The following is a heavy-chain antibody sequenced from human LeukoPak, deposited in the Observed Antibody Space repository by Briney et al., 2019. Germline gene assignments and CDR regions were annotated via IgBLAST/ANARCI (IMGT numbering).Heavy chain of an antibody. D-gene: IGHD6-13*01. CDR2: INPNSGGT. Sequence: ASVKVSCKASGYTFTGYYMHWVREAPGQGLEWMGWINPNSGGTNYAQKFQGRVTMTRDTSISTAYMELSRLRSDDTAVYYCARATQPRDSSRFFDPWGQGTLVTVSS. CDR1: GYTFTGYY. J-gene: IGHJ5*02. CDR3: ARATQPRDSSRFFDP. V-gene: IGHV1-2*02.